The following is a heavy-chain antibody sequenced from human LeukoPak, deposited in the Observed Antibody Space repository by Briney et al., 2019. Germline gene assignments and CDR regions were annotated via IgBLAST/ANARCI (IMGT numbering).Heavy chain of an antibody. Sequence: GESLQISCKGSGYIFTSYWIGWVRQMPGKGLEWMGIIYPGDSDTRYSPSFQGQVTISADKSISTAYLQWSSLKASDTAMYYCARQYDSSGYPYNWFDPWGQGTLVTVSS. J-gene: IGHJ5*02. V-gene: IGHV5-51*01. CDR1: GYIFTSYW. D-gene: IGHD3-22*01. CDR2: IYPGDSDT. CDR3: ARQYDSSGYPYNWFDP.